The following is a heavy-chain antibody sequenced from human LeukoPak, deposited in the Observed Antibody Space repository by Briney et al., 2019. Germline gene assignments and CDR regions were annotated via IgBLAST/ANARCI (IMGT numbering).Heavy chain of an antibody. D-gene: IGHD3-9*01. Sequence: GRSLRLSCAASGFTFDDYAMHWVRQAPGKGLEWVSGISWNSGSIGYADSVKGRFTISRDNAKNSLYLQMNSLRAEDTALYYCAKAVDYDILPNASDIWGQGTMVTVSS. CDR1: GFTFDDYA. CDR3: AKAVDYDILPNASDI. J-gene: IGHJ3*02. V-gene: IGHV3-9*01. CDR2: ISWNSGSI.